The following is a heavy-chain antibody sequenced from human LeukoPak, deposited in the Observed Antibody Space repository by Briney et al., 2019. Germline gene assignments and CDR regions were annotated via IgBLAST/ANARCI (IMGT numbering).Heavy chain of an antibody. D-gene: IGHD3-22*01. CDR1: GGSISSSSYY. V-gene: IGHV4-39*01. J-gene: IGHJ5*02. CDR2: IYYSGST. CDR3: ARHSLYYYDSSGYPPS. Sequence: SETLSLTCTVSGGSISSSSYYWGWIRQPPGKGLEWIGSIYYSGSTYYNPSLKSRVTISVDTSKNQFSLKLSSVTAADTAVYYCARHSLYYYDSSGYPPSWGQGTLVTVSS.